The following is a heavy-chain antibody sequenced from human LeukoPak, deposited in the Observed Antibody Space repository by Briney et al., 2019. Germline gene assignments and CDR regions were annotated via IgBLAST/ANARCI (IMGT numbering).Heavy chain of an antibody. CDR3: ARVSPGYCSGGSCYSAGYCDY. Sequence: GGSLRLSCAASGFTFSSYSMNWVRQAPEKGLEWVSSISSSSSYIYYADSVKGRFTISRDNAKNSLYLQMNSLRAEDTAVYYCARVSPGYCSGGSCYSAGYCDYWGQGTLVTVSS. D-gene: IGHD2-15*01. J-gene: IGHJ4*02. V-gene: IGHV3-21*01. CDR1: GFTFSSYS. CDR2: ISSSSSYI.